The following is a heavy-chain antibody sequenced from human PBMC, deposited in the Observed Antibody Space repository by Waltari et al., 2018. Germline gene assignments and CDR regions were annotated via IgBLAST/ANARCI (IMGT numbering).Heavy chain of an antibody. D-gene: IGHD2-2*01. CDR3: AKVGYCSSTSCPYYFDY. V-gene: IGHV3-23*01. CDR1: GFPLIRSA. J-gene: IGHJ4*02. CDR2: IRGSGCST. Sequence: VPLLESGGGLVQPGGSLRLSCAPSGFPLIRSAMSWVRPAPGRGLEWVAAIRGSGCSTYYADAGKGRFNISRDNSKNTLYLQMNSLRAEDTAVYYCAKVGYCSSTSCPYYFDYWGQGTLVTVSS.